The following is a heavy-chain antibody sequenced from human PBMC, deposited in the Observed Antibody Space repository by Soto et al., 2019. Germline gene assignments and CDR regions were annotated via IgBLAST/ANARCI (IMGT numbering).Heavy chain of an antibody. J-gene: IGHJ4*02. CDR1: VFTFSDYY. V-gene: IGHV3-11*06. CDR2: ISSSSSYT. Sequence: PGGSLRLSCAASVFTFSDYYMSLIRQAPGKGLEWVSYISSSSSYTNYPDSVKGRFTISRDNAKNSLYLQMNSLRAEDTAVYYCAGFDYWGQGTLVTVSS. CDR3: AGFDY.